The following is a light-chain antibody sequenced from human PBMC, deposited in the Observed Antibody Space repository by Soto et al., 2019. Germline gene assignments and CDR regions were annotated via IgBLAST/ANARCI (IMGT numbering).Light chain of an antibody. CDR1: QSISDY. J-gene: IGKJ1*01. Sequence: IQMTQSPYSLSASVGDSVTITCRASQSISDYVNWYQQKPGKAPKLLIYLASSLQSGVPSRFSGSGSGTDFTLTISSLQPEDFATYYCQQCFTTTWTFGQGTKVEVK. V-gene: IGKV1-39*01. CDR3: QQCFTTTWT. CDR2: LAS.